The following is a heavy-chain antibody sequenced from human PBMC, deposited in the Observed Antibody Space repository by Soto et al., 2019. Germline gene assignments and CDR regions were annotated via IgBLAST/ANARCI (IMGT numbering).Heavy chain of an antibody. CDR3: AKVAASPYYYYGMDV. D-gene: IGHD6-25*01. CDR2: ISYDGSNK. V-gene: IGHV3-30*18. CDR1: GFTFSSYG. J-gene: IGHJ6*02. Sequence: PGGSLRLSCAACGFTFSSYGMHWGRQAPGKGMEWVTVISYDGSNKYYADSVKGRFTISRDNSKNTLYLQMNSLRAEDTAVYYCAKVAASPYYYYGMDVWGQGTTVTVSS.